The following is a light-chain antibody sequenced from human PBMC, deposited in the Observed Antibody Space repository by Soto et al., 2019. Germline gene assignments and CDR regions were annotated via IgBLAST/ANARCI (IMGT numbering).Light chain of an antibody. V-gene: IGKV1-9*01. CDR2: AAS. Sequence: IQVTQSPSSLSASVGDSVTITCRASQGISRYLAWYQQKPGRAPQLLISAASTLQSGVPSRFSGSGSGTHFTLVISSLQPEDFATYYCQQLNTYPVTFGGGTKVEIK. CDR1: QGISRY. CDR3: QQLNTYPVT. J-gene: IGKJ4*01.